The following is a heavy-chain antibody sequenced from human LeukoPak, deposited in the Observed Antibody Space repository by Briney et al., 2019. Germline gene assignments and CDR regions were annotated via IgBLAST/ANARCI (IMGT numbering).Heavy chain of an antibody. CDR2: ITGDGSDI. V-gene: IGHV3-74*01. CDR1: GFTRSNYW. J-gene: IGHJ5*02. Sequence: GGSLRLSCKASGFTRSNYWMHWVRQAPGKGLVWVSRITGDGSDIAYADSVKGRFTVSRDDAKNTLFLQMNSLRVEDTAIYYCARDAYTTTSNWLDPWGQGTLVTVSS. D-gene: IGHD4-17*01. CDR3: ARDAYTTTSNWLDP.